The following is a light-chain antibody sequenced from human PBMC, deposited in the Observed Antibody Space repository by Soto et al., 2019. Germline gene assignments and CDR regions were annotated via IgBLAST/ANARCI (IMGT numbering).Light chain of an antibody. CDR3: QQYGRSPYT. V-gene: IGKV3-20*01. Sequence: EIVLTQSPGTLSLSPGERATLSCRASQSVRSSYFAWYQQTPGQAPSLLMYGASIRATGIPDRFSGSGSGTDFIRTIIRLEPEDFAVYYCQQYGRSPYTFGQGTRVEIK. CDR1: QSVRSSY. J-gene: IGKJ2*01. CDR2: GAS.